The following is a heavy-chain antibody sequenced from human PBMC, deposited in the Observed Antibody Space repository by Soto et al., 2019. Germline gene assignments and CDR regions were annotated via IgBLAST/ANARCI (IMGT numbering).Heavy chain of an antibody. CDR3: ASSWGYYFDY. V-gene: IGHV4-59*01. Sequence: QVQLQESGPGLVKPSETLSLTCTVSGGSISSYYWSWVRQPPGKGLELIGYIYYSGSTDYNPSLKSRVTISVDTSKNQFSPTLSSVTAAETAVYYCASSWGYYFDYWGQGTLVTVSS. CDR1: GGSISSYY. D-gene: IGHD3-16*01. CDR2: IYYSGST. J-gene: IGHJ4*02.